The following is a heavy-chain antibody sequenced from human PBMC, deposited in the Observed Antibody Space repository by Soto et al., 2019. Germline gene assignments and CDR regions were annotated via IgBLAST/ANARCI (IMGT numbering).Heavy chain of an antibody. CDR1: GGSFSGYY. D-gene: IGHD3-3*01. Sequence: QVQLQQWGAGLLKPSETLSLTCAVYGGSFSGYYWSWIRQPPGKGREWIGESNHSESTNYNPSLKSRVTISVDTSKNQFSLKLSAVTAADTAVYYCARGSGITIFGVVIVFDPWGQGTLVTVSS. J-gene: IGHJ5*02. CDR2: SNHSEST. CDR3: ARGSGITIFGVVIVFDP. V-gene: IGHV4-34*01.